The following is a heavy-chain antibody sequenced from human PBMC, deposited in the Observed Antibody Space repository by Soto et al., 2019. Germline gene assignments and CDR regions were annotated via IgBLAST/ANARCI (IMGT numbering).Heavy chain of an antibody. CDR3: AKSMIASGGVIGYYHNGMDV. CDR1: GDTFSRSA. Sequence: QVQLVQSGAEVKEPGSSVKVSCKASGDTFSRSAITWVRQAPGQGLEWMGGSIPKFGTANYAQKLKGRVTISADEFTTTAYMELSSLRSEDTAVYYCAKSMIASGGVIGYYHNGMDVWGQGTTVTVAS. J-gene: IGHJ6*02. D-gene: IGHD3-16*02. CDR2: SIPKFGTA. V-gene: IGHV1-69*01.